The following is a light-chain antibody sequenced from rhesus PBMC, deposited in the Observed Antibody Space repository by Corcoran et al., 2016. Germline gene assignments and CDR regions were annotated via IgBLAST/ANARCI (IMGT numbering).Light chain of an antibody. V-gene: IGKV1-74*01. CDR1: ENVNNH. CDR3: QQSFGVPPT. Sequence: DIQMTQSPSSLSASIGERVTVTCRASENVNNHLNWYQQKPGKDPKFLIYKASNLQDGVPSRFSGSGSGTDYTLTISSLQAEDVATYSCQQSFGVPPTFGGGTKVDLK. CDR2: KAS. J-gene: IGKJ4*01.